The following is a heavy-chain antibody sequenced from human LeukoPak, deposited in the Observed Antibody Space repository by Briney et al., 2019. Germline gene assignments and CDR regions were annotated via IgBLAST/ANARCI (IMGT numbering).Heavy chain of an antibody. CDR3: ARRGNGSGSNNHFDY. CDR1: GFTFTGSA. J-gene: IGHJ4*02. CDR2: IVVGSGNT. D-gene: IGHD3-10*01. V-gene: IGHV1-58*02. Sequence: ASVKVSCKASGFTFTGSAMQWVRQARGQRLEWIGWIVVGSGNTNYAQKFQERVTITRDMSTSTAYMELSSLRSEDTAVYYCARRGNGSGSNNHFDYWGQGTLVTVSS.